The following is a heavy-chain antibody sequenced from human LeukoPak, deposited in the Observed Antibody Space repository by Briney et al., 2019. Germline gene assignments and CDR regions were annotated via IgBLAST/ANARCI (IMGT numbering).Heavy chain of an antibody. CDR1: GGSISSYY. Sequence: SETLSLTCTVSGGSISSYYWSWIRQPPGKGLEWIGYIYYSGSTNYNPSLKSRVTISVDTSKNQFSLKLSSVTAADTAVYYCARDQGYYGSGRYDYWGQGALVTVSS. J-gene: IGHJ4*02. CDR3: ARDQGYYGSGRYDY. D-gene: IGHD3-10*01. V-gene: IGHV4-59*01. CDR2: IYYSGST.